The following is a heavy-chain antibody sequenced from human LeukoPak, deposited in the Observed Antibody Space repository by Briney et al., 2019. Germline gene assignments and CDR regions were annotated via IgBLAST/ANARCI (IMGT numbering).Heavy chain of an antibody. D-gene: IGHD2/OR15-2a*01. CDR1: GFTFSNYD. J-gene: IGHJ4*02. CDR3: VAALWGRNY. Sequence: GGSLRLSCAASGFTFSNYDMHWVRQATGKGLEWVSGTGTAGDTYSPGSVRGRFTIFRENAKNSLYLQMNSLTAGDTAVYYCVAALWGRNYWGQGTLVTVSS. CDR2: TGTAGDT. V-gene: IGHV3-13*04.